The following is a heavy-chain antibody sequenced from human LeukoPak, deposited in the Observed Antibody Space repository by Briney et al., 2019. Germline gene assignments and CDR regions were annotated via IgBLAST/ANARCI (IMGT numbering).Heavy chain of an antibody. D-gene: IGHD3-3*01. V-gene: IGHV3-30*02. J-gene: IGHJ4*02. CDR1: GFTFSSYG. CDR3: AKDPTSNYYDFWSGYYEDY. CDR2: IRYDGSNK. Sequence: PGGSLRLSCAASGFTFSSYGMHWVRQAPGKGLEWVAFIRYDGSNKYYADSVKGRFTISRDNSKNTLHLQMNSLRAEDTAVYYCAKDPTSNYYDFWSGYYEDYWGQGTLVTVSS.